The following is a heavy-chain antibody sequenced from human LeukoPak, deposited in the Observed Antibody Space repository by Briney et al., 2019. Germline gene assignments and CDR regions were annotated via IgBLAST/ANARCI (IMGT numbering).Heavy chain of an antibody. CDR2: ISSSSSTI. Sequence: PGGSLRLPCAASGFTFSSYSMNWVRQAPGKGLEWVSYISSSSSTIYYADSVKGRFTISRDNAKNSLYLQMNSLRAEDTAVYYCARAYCSGGSCYSYAFDIWGQGTMVTVSS. CDR3: ARAYCSGGSCYSYAFDI. J-gene: IGHJ3*02. V-gene: IGHV3-48*04. CDR1: GFTFSSYS. D-gene: IGHD2-15*01.